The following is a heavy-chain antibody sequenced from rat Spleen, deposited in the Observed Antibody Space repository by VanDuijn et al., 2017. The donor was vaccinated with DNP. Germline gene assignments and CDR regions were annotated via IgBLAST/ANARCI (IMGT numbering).Heavy chain of an antibody. V-gene: IGHV5-25*01. CDR3: ARHDYSAPFDY. CDR1: GFTFTNYD. D-gene: IGHD1-1*01. Sequence: EVQLVESGGGLVQPGRSLKLSCAASGFTFTNYDMAWVRQAPTKGLEWVASISPSGDSIYYRDSVKGRFTIPRDNAKSTLYLQMNSLRSEDTATYYCARHDYSAPFDYWGQGVMVTVSS. J-gene: IGHJ2*01. CDR2: ISPSGDSI.